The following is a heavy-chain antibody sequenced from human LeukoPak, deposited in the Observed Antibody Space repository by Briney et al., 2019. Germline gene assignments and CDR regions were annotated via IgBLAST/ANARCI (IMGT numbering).Heavy chain of an antibody. V-gene: IGHV1-2*06. CDR3: ARGSDYGDSPGLN. CDR1: GYTFTGYY. CDR2: INPNSGGA. D-gene: IGHD4-17*01. Sequence: ASVKVSCKASGYTFTGYYMHWVRQAPGQGLEWMGRINPNSGGANYAQKFQGRVAMTRDMSISTAYMELSRLGSDDTAVYYCARGSDYGDSPGLNWGQGTLVTVSS. J-gene: IGHJ4*02.